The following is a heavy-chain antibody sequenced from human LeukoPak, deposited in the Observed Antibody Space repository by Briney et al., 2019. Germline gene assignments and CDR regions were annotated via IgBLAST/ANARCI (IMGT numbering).Heavy chain of an antibody. V-gene: IGHV1-46*01. Sequence: GASVKLSCKAFGYTFTGYWMHWVRQAPGQGPEWMGVISPSGGSTIYAQKFKGRVTLTRDMSTSTAYMELSSLRSEDTAVYYCARLGSYNWFDPWGQGTLVTVSS. J-gene: IGHJ5*02. CDR1: GYTFTGYW. CDR2: ISPSGGST. CDR3: ARLGSYNWFDP. D-gene: IGHD6-6*01.